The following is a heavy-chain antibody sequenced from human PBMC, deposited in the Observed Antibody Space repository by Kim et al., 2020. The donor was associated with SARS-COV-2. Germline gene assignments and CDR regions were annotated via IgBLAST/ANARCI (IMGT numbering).Heavy chain of an antibody. J-gene: IGHJ4*02. V-gene: IGHV3-21*01. D-gene: IGHD3-22*01. Sequence: GGSLRLSCAASGFTFSSYSMNWVRQAPGKGLEWVSSISSSSSYIYYADSVKGRFTISRDNAKNSLYLQMNSLRAEDTAVYYCARFHYDSSGYYYFDYWGQGTLVTVSS. CDR1: GFTFSSYS. CDR3: ARFHYDSSGYYYFDY. CDR2: ISSSSSYI.